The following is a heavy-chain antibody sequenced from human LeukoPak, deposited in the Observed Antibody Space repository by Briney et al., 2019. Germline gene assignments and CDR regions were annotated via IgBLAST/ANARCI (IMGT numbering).Heavy chain of an antibody. CDR1: GFTFSSYG. Sequence: AGSLRLSCAPSGFTFSSYGMHWVRQAPGKGLVWVAVIWYDGSNKYYADSVKGRFTISRDNSKNTLYLQMNSLRAEDTAVYYCARDLRLQSLDYWGQGTLVTVSS. CDR2: IWYDGSNK. D-gene: IGHD4-11*01. CDR3: ARDLRLQSLDY. J-gene: IGHJ4*02. V-gene: IGHV3-33*01.